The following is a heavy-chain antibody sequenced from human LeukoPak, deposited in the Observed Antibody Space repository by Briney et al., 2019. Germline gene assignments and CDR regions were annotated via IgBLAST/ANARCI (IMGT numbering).Heavy chain of an antibody. CDR2: IYCSGST. V-gene: IGHV4-39*07. D-gene: IGHD4-17*01. J-gene: IGHJ4*02. CDR1: GGSLSSSSYY. CDR3: ASSHDYDDHYFDC. Sequence: SETLSLTCTVSGGSLSSSSYYWGWLRQRPGPGLEWNGRIYCSGSTYYNPSLKSPGTISVDTSKNQFSPKLSSVTAADTAVYYCASSHDYDDHYFDCWGQGTLVTVSS.